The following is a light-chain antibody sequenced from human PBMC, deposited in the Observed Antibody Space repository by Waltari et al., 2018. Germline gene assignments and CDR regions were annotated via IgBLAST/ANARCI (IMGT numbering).Light chain of an antibody. CDR1: QDLANW. CDR3: QQLHSYPRA. CDR2: GAS. Sequence: AIQVTQSPSSLSASVGDRVTITCRASQDLANWLPWYQQKPGKAPNLLIYGASVLESGVPSRFSGSGSGTDFTLTISSLQPEDFATYYCQQLHSYPRAFGGGTKVESK. J-gene: IGKJ4*01. V-gene: IGKV1-13*02.